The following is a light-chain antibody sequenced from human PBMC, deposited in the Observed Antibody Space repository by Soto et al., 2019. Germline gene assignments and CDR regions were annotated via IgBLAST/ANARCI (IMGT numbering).Light chain of an antibody. V-gene: IGLV1-47*01. CDR3: EAWDGRMSAGV. CDR2: RDN. CDR1: SSNIGDNY. Sequence: QSVLTQPPSASGTPGQRVTISCFGRSSNIGDNYVSWYQQIPGAAPKLLIYRDNQRPSGVPDRFSGSKSGTSASLAISGLRSEDEADYYCEAWDGRMSAGVFGGGTQLTVL. J-gene: IGLJ3*02.